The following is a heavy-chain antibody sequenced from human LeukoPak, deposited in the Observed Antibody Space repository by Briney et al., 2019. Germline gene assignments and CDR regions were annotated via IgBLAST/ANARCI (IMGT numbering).Heavy chain of an antibody. J-gene: IGHJ5*02. CDR2: IRYDGSNK. CDR3: AKDRSSSWGWNWFDP. V-gene: IGHV3-30*02. Sequence: SCKASGYTFTSYGMHWVRQAPGKGLEWVAFIRYDGSNKYYADSVKGRFTISRDNSKNTLYLQMNSLRAEDTAVYYCAKDRSSSWGWNWFDPWGQGTLVTVSS. D-gene: IGHD6-13*01. CDR1: GYTFTSYG.